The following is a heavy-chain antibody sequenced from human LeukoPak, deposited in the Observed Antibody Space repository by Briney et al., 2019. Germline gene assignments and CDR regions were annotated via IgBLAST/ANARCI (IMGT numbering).Heavy chain of an antibody. CDR2: TRNKANSYTT. D-gene: IGHD2-2*01. Sequence: PGGYLRLSCAASAFTFSDHYMDWVRQAPGKGLEWVGRTRNKANSYTTEYAASVKGRFTISRDDSKNSLYLQMNSLKTEDTAVYYCARTHITSTSYNWFDPWGQGTLVTVSS. V-gene: IGHV3-72*01. CDR1: AFTFSDHY. J-gene: IGHJ5*02. CDR3: ARTHITSTSYNWFDP.